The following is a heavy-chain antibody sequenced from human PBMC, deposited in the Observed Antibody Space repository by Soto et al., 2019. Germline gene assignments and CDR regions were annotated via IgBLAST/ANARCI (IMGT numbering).Heavy chain of an antibody. Sequence: QVQLVQSAAEVTKPGYSVKVSCKDFGATFSDLAFSWVRQAPGQGLEWLGGLIPIFGAPSYAQNFQGRLTSTTDKPTRTAYMELTSLTSEDTAVYYCASGTDVWGSGTLVSVSS. CDR3: ASGTDV. CDR2: LIPIFGAP. D-gene: IGHD1-1*01. CDR1: GATFSDLA. V-gene: IGHV1-69*06. J-gene: IGHJ2*01.